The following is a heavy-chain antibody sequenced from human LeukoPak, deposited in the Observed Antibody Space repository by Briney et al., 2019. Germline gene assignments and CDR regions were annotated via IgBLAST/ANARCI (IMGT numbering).Heavy chain of an antibody. Sequence: ASVKVSCKASGYTFTSYGISWVRQATGQGLEWMGWMNPNSGNTGYAQKFQGRVTMTRNTSISTAYMELSSLRSEDTAVYYCARYSSSWYVSWFDPWGQGTLVTVSS. CDR1: GYTFTSYG. J-gene: IGHJ5*02. V-gene: IGHV1-8*02. CDR3: ARYSSSWYVSWFDP. D-gene: IGHD6-13*01. CDR2: MNPNSGNT.